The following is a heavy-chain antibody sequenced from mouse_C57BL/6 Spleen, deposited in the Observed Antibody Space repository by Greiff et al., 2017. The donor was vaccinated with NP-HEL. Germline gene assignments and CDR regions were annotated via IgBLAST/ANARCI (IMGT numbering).Heavy chain of an antibody. CDR2: IDPNSGGT. V-gene: IGHV1-72*01. J-gene: IGHJ4*01. Sequence: QVQLQQPGAELVKPGASVKLSCKASGYTFTSYWMHWVKQRPGRALEWIGRIDPNSGGTKYNEKFKSKATLTVDKPSSTAYMQLSSLTSEDSAVYYCARPLYYDFPYAMDYWGKGTSVTVSS. CDR1: GYTFTSYW. CDR3: ARPLYYDFPYAMDY. D-gene: IGHD2-4*01.